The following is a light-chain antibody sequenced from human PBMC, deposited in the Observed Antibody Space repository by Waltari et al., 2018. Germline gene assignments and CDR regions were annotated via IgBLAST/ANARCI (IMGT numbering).Light chain of an antibody. CDR1: SSDVGRYNL. Sequence: QSALTQPASVSGSPGQSITISCTGTSSDVGRYNLVSWYQQHPGKAPKLIIYEVTTRTLGVSNRFSVSKSGDTASRTISGLQSDDEADYYCCSYAVSIIFYVFGTGTKV. CDR3: CSYAVSIIFYV. J-gene: IGLJ1*01. V-gene: IGLV2-23*02. CDR2: EVT.